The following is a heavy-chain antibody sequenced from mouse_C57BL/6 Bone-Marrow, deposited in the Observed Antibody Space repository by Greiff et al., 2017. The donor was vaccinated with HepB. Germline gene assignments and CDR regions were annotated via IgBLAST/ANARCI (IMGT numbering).Heavy chain of an antibody. V-gene: IGHV5-6*01. Sequence: PGGSLKLSCAASGFTFSSYGMSWVRQTPDKRLEWVATISSGGSYTYYPDSVKGRFTISRDNAKNTLYLQMSSLKSEDTAMYYCARHGRDYDGFAYWGQGTLVTVSA. J-gene: IGHJ3*01. CDR2: ISSGGSYT. CDR1: GFTFSSYG. D-gene: IGHD2-4*01. CDR3: ARHGRDYDGFAY.